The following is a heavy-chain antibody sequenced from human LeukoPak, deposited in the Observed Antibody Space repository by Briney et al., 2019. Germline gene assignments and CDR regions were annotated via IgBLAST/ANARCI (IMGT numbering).Heavy chain of an antibody. CDR3: ARQLDYYDKRDY. V-gene: IGHV5-10-1*01. D-gene: IGHD3-22*01. Sequence: PGESLRISCKGSGYSFTNYGISWVRQMPGKGLEWMGRIDHSDSYSNYGPSFQGHVTISADRSISTAYLQWRSLKASDTAMYYCARQLDYYDKRDYWGQGTLVTVAS. CDR1: GYSFTNYG. J-gene: IGHJ4*02. CDR2: IDHSDSYS.